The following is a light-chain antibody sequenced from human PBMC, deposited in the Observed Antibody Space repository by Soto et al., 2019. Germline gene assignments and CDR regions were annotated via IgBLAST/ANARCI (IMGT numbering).Light chain of an antibody. CDR3: SSYTSRNTLV. V-gene: IGLV2-14*03. CDR1: SSDVGRYNY. J-gene: IGLJ2*01. Sequence: QSALTQPASVSGSPGQSITISCTGTSSDVGRYNYVSWYQQHPGKAPKLMIYDVSNRPSGVSNRFSGSKSGNTASLTISGLQAEDEADYYCSSYTSRNTLVLGGGTKVTVL. CDR2: DVS.